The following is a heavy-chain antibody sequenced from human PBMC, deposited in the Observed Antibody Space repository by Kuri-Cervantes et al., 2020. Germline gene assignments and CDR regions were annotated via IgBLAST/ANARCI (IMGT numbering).Heavy chain of an antibody. J-gene: IGHJ3*02. CDR1: GFTFSSYA. D-gene: IGHD6-19*01. CDR3: ARGGKWLDM. V-gene: IGHV3-7*01. CDR2: MQKDGSEK. Sequence: GESLKISCAASGFTFSSYAMSWVRQAPGRGLEWVANMQKDGSEKNYVDSVKGRFTISRDNTRNSVYLQMNSLRGEDTAVYYCARGGKWLDMWGRGTLVTVSS.